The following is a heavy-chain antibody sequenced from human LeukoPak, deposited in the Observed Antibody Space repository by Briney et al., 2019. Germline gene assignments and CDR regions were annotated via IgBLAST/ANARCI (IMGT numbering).Heavy chain of an antibody. D-gene: IGHD5-12*01. V-gene: IGHV4-39*07. CDR3: ARVESGRTINFDY. CDR2: IYNSGTT. J-gene: IGHJ4*02. Sequence: SETLSLTCAVSGGSIRNSSFYWGWIRQPPGKGLEWIASIYNSGTTYYNPSLKSRVTISVDTSKNQFSLRLSSVTAADTAVYYCARVESGRTINFDYWGQGTLVTVSS. CDR1: GGSIRNSSFY.